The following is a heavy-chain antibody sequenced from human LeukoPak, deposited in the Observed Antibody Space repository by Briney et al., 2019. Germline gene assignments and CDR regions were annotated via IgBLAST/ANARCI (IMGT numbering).Heavy chain of an antibody. V-gene: IGHV7-4-1*02. CDR3: ARHWGTGPPYYFDY. CDR1: GYTFTSYG. D-gene: IGHD7-27*01. J-gene: IGHJ4*02. Sequence: ASVKVSCKASGYTFTSYGISWVRQAPGQGLEWMGWINTNTGNPTYAQGFTGRFVFSLDTSVSTAYLQISSLKAEDTAVYYCARHWGTGPPYYFDYWGQGTLVTVSS. CDR2: INTNTGNP.